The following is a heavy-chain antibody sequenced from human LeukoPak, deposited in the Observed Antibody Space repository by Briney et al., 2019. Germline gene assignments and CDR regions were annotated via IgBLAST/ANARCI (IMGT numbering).Heavy chain of an antibody. D-gene: IGHD6-13*01. Sequence: SVKVSCKASGFTFTSSAVQWVRQARGQRLECIGWIVVGSGNTNYAQKFQERVTITRDMSTSTAYMELSSLRSEDTAVYYCAAINWYSKDWFDPWGQGTLVTVSS. J-gene: IGHJ5*02. CDR2: IVVGSGNT. CDR3: AAINWYSKDWFDP. CDR1: GFTFTSSA. V-gene: IGHV1-58*01.